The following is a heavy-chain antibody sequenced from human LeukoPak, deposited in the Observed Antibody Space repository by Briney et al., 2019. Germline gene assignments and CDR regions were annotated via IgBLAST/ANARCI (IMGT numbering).Heavy chain of an antibody. CDR3: ATADEELTYFDY. V-gene: IGHV4-39*07. CDR1: GGSISSGSYY. D-gene: IGHD3-10*01. J-gene: IGHJ4*02. Sequence: SETLSLTCTVSGGSISSGSYYWGWIRQPPGKGLEWIGSIYYSGSTYYNPSLKSRVTISVDTSKNQFSLKLSSVTAADTAVYYCATADEELTYFDYWGQGTLVTVSS. CDR2: IYYSGST.